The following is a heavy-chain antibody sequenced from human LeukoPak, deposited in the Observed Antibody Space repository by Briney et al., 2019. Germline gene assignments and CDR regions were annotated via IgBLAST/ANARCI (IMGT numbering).Heavy chain of an antibody. CDR1: GYTFTGYY. CDR3: ATGGCSGGSCYYYYYMDV. J-gene: IGHJ6*03. V-gene: IGHV1-2*06. D-gene: IGHD2-15*01. Sequence: ASVKVSCKASGYTFTGYYMHWVRQAPGQGLEWMGRINPNSGGTNYAQKFQGRVTMTRDTSISTAYMELSRLRSDDTAVYYCATGGCSGGSCYYYYYMDVWGKGTTVTVSS. CDR2: INPNSGGT.